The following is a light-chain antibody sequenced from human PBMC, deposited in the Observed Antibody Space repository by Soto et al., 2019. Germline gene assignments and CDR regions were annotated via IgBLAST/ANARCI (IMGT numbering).Light chain of an antibody. J-gene: IGLJ2*01. V-gene: IGLV2-14*01. CDR3: SSYTSSSTRV. CDR2: DVS. Sequence: QAASMSGSPGQSITISCTGTSSDVGGYNYVSWYQQHPGKAPKLMIYDVSNRPSGVSNRFSGSKSGNTASLTISGLQAEDEADYYCSSYTSSSTRVFGGGTKVTVL. CDR1: SSDVGGYNY.